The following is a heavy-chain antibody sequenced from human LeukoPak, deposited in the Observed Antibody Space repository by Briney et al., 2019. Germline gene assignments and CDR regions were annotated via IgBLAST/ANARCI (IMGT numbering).Heavy chain of an antibody. CDR1: GFIFSSYS. CDR3: AELGITMTGGV. Sequence: GGSLRLSCVASGFIFSSYSMNWVRQAPGKGLEWVSSISSSSSYIYYADSVKGRFTISRDNAKNSLYLQMNSLRAEDTAVYYCAELGITMTGGVWGKGTTVTISS. V-gene: IGHV3-21*01. J-gene: IGHJ6*04. D-gene: IGHD3-10*02. CDR2: ISSSSSYI.